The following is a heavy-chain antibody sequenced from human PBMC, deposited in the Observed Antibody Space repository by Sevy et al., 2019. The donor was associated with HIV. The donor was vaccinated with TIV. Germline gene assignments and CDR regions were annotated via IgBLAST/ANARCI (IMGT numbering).Heavy chain of an antibody. Sequence: ASVKVSCKVSGYTLTQLSMNWVRQAPGKGLEWMGSFDPEEGETIYAQKFQGRVTMTEDRSTDTAYMDLSSLRSEDTAVYYCATTKDYYESSGYPFDYWGQGTLVTVSS. D-gene: IGHD3-22*01. J-gene: IGHJ4*02. CDR2: FDPEEGET. CDR1: GYTLTQLS. V-gene: IGHV1-24*01. CDR3: ATTKDYYESSGYPFDY.